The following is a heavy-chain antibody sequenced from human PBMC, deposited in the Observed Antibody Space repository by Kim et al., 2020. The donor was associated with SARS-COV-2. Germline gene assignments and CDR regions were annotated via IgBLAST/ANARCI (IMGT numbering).Heavy chain of an antibody. CDR2: TRP. Sequence: TRPLYADPVNGRVTISRDNDKNMLYLQMNSLRAEDTALYFCATGLPHAYESWGQGTMVTVSS. CDR3: ATGLPHAYES. V-gene: IGHV3-74*01. J-gene: IGHJ3*02.